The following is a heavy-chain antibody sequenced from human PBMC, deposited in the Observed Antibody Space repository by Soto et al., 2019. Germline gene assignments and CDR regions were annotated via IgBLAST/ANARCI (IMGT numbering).Heavy chain of an antibody. CDR3: ARGGEVGVAGSAALDM. CDR2: INPGSGAA. CDR1: GYTVTTHY. Sequence: QVQLVQSGAEVKKPGASVKISCTASGYTVTTHYMHWVRQAPGRGLEWMGAINPGSGAAKYTQTFQARVTMTRDTATNTVYMEMSALRSGDTAVFYCARGGEVGVAGSAALDMWGQGTMVTVSS. D-gene: IGHD3-3*01. J-gene: IGHJ3*02. V-gene: IGHV1-46*01.